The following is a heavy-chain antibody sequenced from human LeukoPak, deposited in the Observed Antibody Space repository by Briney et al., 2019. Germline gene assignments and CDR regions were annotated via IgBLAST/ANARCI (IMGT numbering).Heavy chain of an antibody. CDR2: ISGSGGST. V-gene: IGHV3-23*01. CDR3: AKATRLGTLDY. Sequence: GGSLRLSCAASGFTFSSYAMSWVRQAPGKGLEGVSAISGSGGSTYYADSVRGRFTIPRDNSKNTLYLQMNSLRAEDPAVYYCAKATRLGTLDYWGKGTLVTVSS. CDR1: GFTFSSYA. J-gene: IGHJ4*02. D-gene: IGHD7-27*01.